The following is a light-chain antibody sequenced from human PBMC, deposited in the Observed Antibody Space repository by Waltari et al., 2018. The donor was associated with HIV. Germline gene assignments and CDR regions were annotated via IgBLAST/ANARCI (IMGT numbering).Light chain of an antibody. CDR1: SSDVGNYDY. CDR3: CSFAGSSTFVV. Sequence: QSSLTQPRSMSGSPGQSVTISCTGTSSDVGNYDYVSWYQQHPGKAPKLILYDVPERPSGVPDRFSGSKSGNTASLTISGLQVEDEAVYHCCSFAGSSTFVVFGGGTSLTVL. CDR2: DVP. V-gene: IGLV2-11*01. J-gene: IGLJ2*01.